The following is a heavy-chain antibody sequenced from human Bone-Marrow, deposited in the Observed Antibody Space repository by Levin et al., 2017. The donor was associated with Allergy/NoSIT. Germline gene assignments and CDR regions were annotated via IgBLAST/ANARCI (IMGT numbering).Heavy chain of an antibody. Sequence: SQTLSLTCIVSGGSISSGDYYWNWIRQPPGKGLEWIGYIYYSGNTYFSPSLKTRLNISLDMSKNQFSLALNAVTAADTAVYYCARGGIRPGTPLGFDRWGQGTLVTVSS. D-gene: IGHD3-16*01. CDR3: ARGGIRPGTPLGFDR. CDR2: IYYSGNT. CDR1: GGSISSGDYY. J-gene: IGHJ5*02. V-gene: IGHV4-30-4*01.